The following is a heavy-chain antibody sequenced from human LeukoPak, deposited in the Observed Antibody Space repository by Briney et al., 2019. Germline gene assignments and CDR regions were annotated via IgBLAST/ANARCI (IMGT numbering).Heavy chain of an antibody. V-gene: IGHV4-39*07. J-gene: IGHJ4*02. CDR2: VYYSGTT. CDR1: GGSISLSYYY. D-gene: IGHD3-3*01. Sequence: NPSETLSLTCSVSGGSISLSYYYWGWIRQPPGKALEWIGSVYYSGTTSYNPSLKSRVTISVDMSKNHFSLRLSSVTAADTAMYYCARLTPNGLRFLEWWFDYWGQGTLVTVSS. CDR3: ARLTPNGLRFLEWWFDY.